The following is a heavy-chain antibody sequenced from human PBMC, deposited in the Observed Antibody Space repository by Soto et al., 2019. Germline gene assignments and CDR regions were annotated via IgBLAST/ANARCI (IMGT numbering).Heavy chain of an antibody. J-gene: IGHJ4*01. Sequence: ESLKISCKGSGYSFTSYWIGWVRQMPGKGLEWMGIIYPGDSDTRYSPSFQGQVTISADKSISTAYLQWSSLKASDTAMYYCATLRRGFGSRWSLGYWGHGTLVTVSS. V-gene: IGHV5-51*01. CDR1: GYSFTSYW. CDR3: ATLRRGFGSRWSLGY. CDR2: IYPGDSDT. D-gene: IGHD6-19*01.